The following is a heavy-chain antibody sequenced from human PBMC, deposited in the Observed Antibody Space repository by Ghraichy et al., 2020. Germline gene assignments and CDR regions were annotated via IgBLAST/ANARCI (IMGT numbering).Heavy chain of an antibody. Sequence: SQTLSLTCAVYGGSFSGYYWSWIRQPPGKGLEWIGEINHSGSTNYNPSLKSRVTISVDTSKNQFSLKLSSVTAADTAVYYCARESYSSGYDYWGQGTLVTVSS. CDR2: INHSGST. D-gene: IGHD6-19*01. CDR3: ARESYSSGYDY. CDR1: GGSFSGYY. J-gene: IGHJ4*02. V-gene: IGHV4-34*01.